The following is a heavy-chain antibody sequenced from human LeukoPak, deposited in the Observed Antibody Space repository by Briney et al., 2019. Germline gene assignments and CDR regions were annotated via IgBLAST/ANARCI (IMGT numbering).Heavy chain of an antibody. Sequence: ASVKVSCKASGYTFTNYAMNWVRQAPGQGLEWMGWINTSTGNPTYAQGFTGRFVFSLDTSVSTAYLQISSLKAEDAAVYYCARVRAVSGTDWFDPWGQGTLVTVSS. J-gene: IGHJ5*02. V-gene: IGHV7-4-1*02. CDR3: ARVRAVSGTDWFDP. CDR2: INTSTGNP. D-gene: IGHD6-19*01. CDR1: GYTFTNYA.